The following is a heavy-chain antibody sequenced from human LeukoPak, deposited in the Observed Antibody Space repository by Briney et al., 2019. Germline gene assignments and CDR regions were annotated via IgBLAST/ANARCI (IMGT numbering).Heavy chain of an antibody. J-gene: IGHJ4*02. CDR1: GFTFSTYS. CDR2: ISSSSSTI. D-gene: IGHD4-17*01. CDR3: ARDVSRSPPGTYGDYVLFDY. V-gene: IGHV3-48*02. Sequence: QTGGSLRLSCAASGFTFSTYSMNWVRQAPGKGLEWVSYISSSSSTIYYADSVKGRFTISRDNAKNSLYLQMNSLRDEDTAVYYCARDVSRSPPGTYGDYVLFDYWGQGTLVTVSS.